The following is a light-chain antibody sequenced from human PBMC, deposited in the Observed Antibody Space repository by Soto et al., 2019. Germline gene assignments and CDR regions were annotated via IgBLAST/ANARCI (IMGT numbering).Light chain of an antibody. J-gene: IGKJ4*01. CDR1: QSLLNSADDKIH. V-gene: IGKV4-1*01. CDR3: QQYFSAHLP. CDR2: RAS. Sequence: DIVMTQSPASLAVSLGERATINCKSSQSLLNSADDKIHLAWYQQKPGQPPKLLIWRASTRDSGVPDRFSGSGSGTDFTLTINSLQAEDVATYYCQQYFSAHLPFGGGTKVAI.